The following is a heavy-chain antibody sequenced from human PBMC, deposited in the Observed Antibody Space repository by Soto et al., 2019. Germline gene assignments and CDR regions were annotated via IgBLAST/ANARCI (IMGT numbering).Heavy chain of an antibody. CDR1: GFTFSSYA. CDR2: ISGSGGST. J-gene: IGHJ4*02. V-gene: IGHV3-23*01. CDR3: AKDPGWELLGPFDY. D-gene: IGHD1-26*01. Sequence: GGSLRLSCAASGFTFSSYAMSWVRQAPGKGLEWVSAISGSGGSTYYADSVKGRFTISRDNSKNTLYLQMNSLRAEDTAVYYCAKDPGWELLGPFDYWGQGTLVTAPQ.